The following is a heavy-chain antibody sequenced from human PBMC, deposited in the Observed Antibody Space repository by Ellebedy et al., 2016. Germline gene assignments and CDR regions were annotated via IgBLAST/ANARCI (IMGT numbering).Heavy chain of an antibody. V-gene: IGHV4-39*07. Sequence: SETLSLXCTVSGGSISSSSYYWGWIRQPPGKGLEWIGSIYYSGSTYYNPSLKSRVTISVDTSKNQFSLKLSSVTAADTAVYYCARGRSFGAVSLGYWGQGTLVTVSS. J-gene: IGHJ4*02. CDR1: GGSISSSSYY. D-gene: IGHD3-10*01. CDR3: ARGRSFGAVSLGY. CDR2: IYYSGST.